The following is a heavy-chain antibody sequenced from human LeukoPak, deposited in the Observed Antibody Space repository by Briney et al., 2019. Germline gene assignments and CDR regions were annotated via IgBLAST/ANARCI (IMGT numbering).Heavy chain of an antibody. CDR2: IIPIFGTA. D-gene: IGHD5-24*01. J-gene: IGHJ4*02. V-gene: IGHV1-69*01. CDR1: GGTFSSYA. Sequence: SVKVSCKASGGTFSSYAISWVRQAPGQGLEWMGGIIPIFGTANYAQKFQGRVTITADESTSTAYMELSSLRSEGTAVYYCARAKSRWLQLLVYWGQGTLVTVSS. CDR3: ARAKSRWLQLLVY.